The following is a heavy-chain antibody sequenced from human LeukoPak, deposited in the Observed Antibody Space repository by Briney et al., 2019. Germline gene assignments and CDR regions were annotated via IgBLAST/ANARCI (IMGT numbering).Heavy chain of an antibody. CDR3: ARDYRGIDY. CDR1: GGSVSSGSYY. V-gene: IGHV4-61*01. Sequence: SETLSLTCTVSGGSVSSGSYYWSWIRQPPGKGLECIGYIYYSGSTNYNPSLKSRVTISVDTSKNQFSLKLSSVTAADTAVYYCARDYRGIDYWGQGTLVTVSS. J-gene: IGHJ4*02. D-gene: IGHD1-26*01. CDR2: IYYSGST.